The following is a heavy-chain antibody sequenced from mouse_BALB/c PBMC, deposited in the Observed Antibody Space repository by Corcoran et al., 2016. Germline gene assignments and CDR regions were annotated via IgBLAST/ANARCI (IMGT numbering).Heavy chain of an antibody. Sequence: EVQLQQSGAELVKPGASVKLSCTASGFNIKDTYMHWVKQRPEQGLEWIGRIDPANGNTKYDPKFQGKATITADTSANTAYLQLSSLTSEDTAVYYWSRWDWYVDGWGAGTTVTVSS. CDR3: SRWDWYVDG. J-gene: IGHJ1*01. V-gene: IGHV14-3*02. CDR1: GFNIKDTY. CDR2: IDPANGNT.